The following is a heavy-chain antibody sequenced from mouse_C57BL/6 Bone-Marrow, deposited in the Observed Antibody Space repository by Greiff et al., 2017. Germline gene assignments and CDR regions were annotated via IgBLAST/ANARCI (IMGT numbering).Heavy chain of an antibody. V-gene: IGHV1-80*01. CDR2: IYPGDGDT. Sequence: QVQLQQSGAELVKPGASVKISCKASGYAFSSYWMNWVKQRPGKGLEWIGQIYPGDGDTNYNGKFKGKATLTADKSSSTAYMQLSSLTSEDSAVYFCARSSTGTGFDYWGQGTTLTVSS. CDR3: ARSSTGTGFDY. J-gene: IGHJ2*01. CDR1: GYAFSSYW. D-gene: IGHD4-1*02.